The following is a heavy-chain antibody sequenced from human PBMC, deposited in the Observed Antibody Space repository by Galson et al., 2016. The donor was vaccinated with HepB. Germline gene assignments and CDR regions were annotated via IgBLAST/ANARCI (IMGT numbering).Heavy chain of an antibody. CDR2: ISSSGSRT. V-gene: IGHV3-23*01. Sequence: SLRLSCAASGFTFSSQAMSWVRLAPGKGLDWVASISSSGSRTYYADSVKGRFTISRDNSKNTLYLQMNSLRVEDTAIYFCAKDGDAWSLDYWGQGTLVTVSS. J-gene: IGHJ4*02. D-gene: IGHD2-2*01. CDR3: AKDGDAWSLDY. CDR1: GFTFSSQA.